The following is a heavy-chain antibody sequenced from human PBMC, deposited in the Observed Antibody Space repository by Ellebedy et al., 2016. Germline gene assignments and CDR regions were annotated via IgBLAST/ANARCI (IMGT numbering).Heavy chain of an antibody. CDR2: INHSGST. CDR1: GGSFSGYY. Sequence: SETLSLXXAVYGGSFSGYYWSWIRQPPGKGLEWIGEINHSGSTNYNPSLKSRVTISVDTSKNQFSLKLSSVTAADTAVYYCARGWAPDYWGQGTLVTVSS. CDR3: ARGWAPDY. V-gene: IGHV4-34*01. J-gene: IGHJ4*02.